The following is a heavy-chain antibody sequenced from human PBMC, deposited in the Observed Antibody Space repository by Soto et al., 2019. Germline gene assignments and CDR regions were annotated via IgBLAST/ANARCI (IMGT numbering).Heavy chain of an antibody. J-gene: IGHJ4*02. V-gene: IGHV4-59*01. CDR1: GGSISSYY. CDR3: ARAYCSGGSCYGIDY. Sequence: PSETLSLTCTVSGGSISSYYWSLIRQPPGKGLEWIGYIYYSGSTNYNPSLKSRVTMTRDTSTSTVYMELSSLRSEDTAVYYCARAYCSGGSCYGIDYWGQGTLVTVSS. D-gene: IGHD2-15*01. CDR2: IYYSGST.